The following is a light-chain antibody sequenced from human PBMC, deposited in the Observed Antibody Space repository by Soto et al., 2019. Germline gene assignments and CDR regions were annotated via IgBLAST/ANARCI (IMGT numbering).Light chain of an antibody. V-gene: IGLV2-8*01. Sequence: QSALTQPPSASGSPGQSVTISCTGTSSDVGSYVYVSWYQQHSGKAPKLMLYEVYKRPSGVPDRFSGSRSGNTASLTVSGLQYEDEANYYCASYAGNAIVLFGGGTKVTVL. CDR3: ASYAGNAIVL. CDR1: SSDVGSYVY. CDR2: EVY. J-gene: IGLJ2*01.